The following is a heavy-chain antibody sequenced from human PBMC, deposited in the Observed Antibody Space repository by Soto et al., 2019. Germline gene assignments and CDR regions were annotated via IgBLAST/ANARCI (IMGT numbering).Heavy chain of an antibody. Sequence: QVQLQESGPGLVKPSQTLSLTCTVSGVSISSGGYYWSWIRQHPGKGLEWMGYISYSGSTYYNPSLKSRLTISVDTSKNQFSLKLSSVTAADTAVYYCARDGSGYASFDYWGQGTLVTVSS. CDR2: ISYSGST. CDR3: ARDGSGYASFDY. V-gene: IGHV4-31*03. J-gene: IGHJ4*02. D-gene: IGHD5-12*01. CDR1: GVSISSGGYY.